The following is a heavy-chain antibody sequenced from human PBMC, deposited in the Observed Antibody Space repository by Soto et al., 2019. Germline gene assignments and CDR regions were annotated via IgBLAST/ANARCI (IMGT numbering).Heavy chain of an antibody. J-gene: IGHJ6*03. D-gene: IGHD5-18*01. Sequence: GASVKVSCKASGGTFSKNTISSVRQAPGQGLEWMGRIIPILGIANYAQKFQGRVTITADKSTSTAYMELSSLRSEDTAVYYCARDVDTAYDVPRYYMDFWGKGTTVTGSS. CDR2: IIPILGIA. CDR3: ARDVDTAYDVPRYYMDF. CDR1: GGTFSKNT. V-gene: IGHV1-69*04.